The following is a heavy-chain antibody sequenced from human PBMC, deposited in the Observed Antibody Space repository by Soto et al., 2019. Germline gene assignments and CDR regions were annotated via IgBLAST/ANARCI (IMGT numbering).Heavy chain of an antibody. J-gene: IGHJ5*02. D-gene: IGHD3-10*01. CDR1: GFTFSRYA. Sequence: GGSLRLSCVASGFTFSRYAMSWVRQAPGKGLEWVSAISGSGDSTYYADSVKGRFTISRDNSKNTFYLQMSSLRAEDTAVYYCARYYYASGSNWFDPWGRGTLVTVSS. V-gene: IGHV3-23*01. CDR3: ARYYYASGSNWFDP. CDR2: ISGSGDST.